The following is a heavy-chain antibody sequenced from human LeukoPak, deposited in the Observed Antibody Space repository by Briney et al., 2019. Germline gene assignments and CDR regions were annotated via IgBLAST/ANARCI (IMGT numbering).Heavy chain of an antibody. D-gene: IGHD6-19*01. J-gene: IGHJ4*02. V-gene: IGHV4-34*01. CDR2: INHSGST. Sequence: SETLSLTCAVYGGSFSGYYWSWIRQPPGKGLEWIGEINHSGSTNYNPSLKSRVTISVDTSKNQFSLKLSSVTAADTAVYYCARAQGFSSGWFGFDYWGQGTLVTVSS. CDR1: GGSFSGYY. CDR3: ARAQGFSSGWFGFDY.